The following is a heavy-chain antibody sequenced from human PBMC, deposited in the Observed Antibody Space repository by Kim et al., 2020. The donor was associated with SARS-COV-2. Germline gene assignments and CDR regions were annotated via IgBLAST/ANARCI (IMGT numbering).Heavy chain of an antibody. CDR2: ISAYNGNT. Sequence: ASVKVSCKASGYTFTSYGISWVRQAPGQGLEWMGWISAYNGNTNYAQKLQGRVTMTTDTSTSTAYMELRSLRSDDTAVYYCARDPTGGARYYYYGMDVWGQGTTVTVSS. CDR3: ARDPTGGARYYYYGMDV. J-gene: IGHJ6*02. V-gene: IGHV1-18*01. D-gene: IGHD2-8*02. CDR1: GYTFTSYG.